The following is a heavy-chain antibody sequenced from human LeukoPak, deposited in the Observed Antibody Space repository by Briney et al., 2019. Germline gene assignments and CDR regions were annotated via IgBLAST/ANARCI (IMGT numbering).Heavy chain of an antibody. Sequence: ASVTVSCKISGGTLSSYAISWVRQAPGQGLEWMGRITPILRIVNYAQKFQGRVMIIADKSTSTAYMELSSLRSEDTAVYYCARGSGYIFDYWGQGTLVTVSS. CDR1: GGTLSSYA. CDR3: ARGSGYIFDY. CDR2: ITPILRIV. J-gene: IGHJ4*02. V-gene: IGHV1-69*04. D-gene: IGHD5-12*01.